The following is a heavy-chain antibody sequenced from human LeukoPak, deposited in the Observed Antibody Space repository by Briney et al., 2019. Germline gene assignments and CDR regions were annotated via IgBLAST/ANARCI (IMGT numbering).Heavy chain of an antibody. CDR1: GYSISSGYY. Sequence: PSETLSLTCTVSGYSISSGYYWGWIRQPPGKGLEWIGSLYHSGSTYYNPSLKSRVTTSVDTSKNQFSLKLSSVTAADTAVYYCARGAPFSTLIVVDIFTHAFDIWGQGTMVTVSS. V-gene: IGHV4-38-2*02. D-gene: IGHD3-22*01. CDR3: ARGAPFSTLIVVDIFTHAFDI. CDR2: LYHSGST. J-gene: IGHJ3*02.